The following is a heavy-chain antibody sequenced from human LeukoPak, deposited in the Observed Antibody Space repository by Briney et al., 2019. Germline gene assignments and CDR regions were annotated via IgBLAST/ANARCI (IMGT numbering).Heavy chain of an antibody. CDR1: GFTFSSYG. V-gene: IGHV3-33*01. D-gene: IGHD2-15*01. J-gene: IGHJ4*02. CDR3: TRDRYCSGGSCYSGDY. Sequence: PGRSLRLSCAASGFTFSSYGMHWVRQAPGKGLEWVAVIWYDGSNKYYADSVKGRFTISRDNSKNTLYLQMNSLRAEDTAVYYCTRDRYCSGGSCYSGDYWGQGTLVSVSS. CDR2: IWYDGSNK.